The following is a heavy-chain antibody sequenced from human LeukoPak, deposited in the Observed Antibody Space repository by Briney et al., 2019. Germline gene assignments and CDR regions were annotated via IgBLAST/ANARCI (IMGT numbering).Heavy chain of an antibody. CDR3: ARANWGSHFYFDY. CDR1: GFTFSKDD. Sequence: GGSLRLSCAASGFTFSKDDFHWVRQAPGKGLEWVAAIGVTGDTYYADSVEGRFTISRDNAKNSLYLQMNSLRAEDTAVYYCARANWGSHFYFDYWGQGTLVTVSS. CDR2: IGVTGDT. V-gene: IGHV3-13*01. J-gene: IGHJ4*02. D-gene: IGHD7-27*01.